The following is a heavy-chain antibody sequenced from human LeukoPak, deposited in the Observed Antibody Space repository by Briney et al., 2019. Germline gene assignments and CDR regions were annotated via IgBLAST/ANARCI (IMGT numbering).Heavy chain of an antibody. Sequence: ASVKVSCKTSGYTFTGYYVHWVRQAPGQGLEWMGWINPNNGDTNYARKFQGRVTMTRDTSISTVYMELSRLRSDDTAIFYCARDIGTFDIWGQGTMVTVSS. CDR2: INPNNGDT. CDR3: ARDIGTFDI. CDR1: GYTFTGYY. D-gene: IGHD1-1*01. V-gene: IGHV1-2*02. J-gene: IGHJ3*02.